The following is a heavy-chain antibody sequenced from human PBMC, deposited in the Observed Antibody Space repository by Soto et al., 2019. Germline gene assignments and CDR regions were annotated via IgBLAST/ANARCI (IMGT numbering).Heavy chain of an antibody. J-gene: IGHJ4*02. Sequence: VASVKVSCKASGYTFTGYYMHWVRQAPGQGLEWMGWINPNSGGTNYAQKFQGRVTMTRDTSISTAYMELSRLRSDDTAVYYCARDLYDSSGYQGDYWGQGXLVTVSS. CDR2: INPNSGGT. V-gene: IGHV1-2*02. CDR3: ARDLYDSSGYQGDY. D-gene: IGHD3-22*01. CDR1: GYTFTGYY.